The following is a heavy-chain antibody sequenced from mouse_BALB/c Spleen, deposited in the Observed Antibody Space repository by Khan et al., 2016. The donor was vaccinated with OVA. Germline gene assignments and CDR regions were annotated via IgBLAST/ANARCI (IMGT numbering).Heavy chain of an antibody. CDR2: INPSDSES. V-gene: IGHV1-61*01. J-gene: IGHJ3*01. Sequence: QVQLQQPGAELVRPGASVKLSCKASGYTFTSYWMNWVRPRPGQGLEWVGKINPSDSESHYNQMFKDKATLTVDKSSGTAYMQLSSLTSEDSAVYYCTRREKYGYDPSWFAYWGQGTLVTVSA. CDR3: TRREKYGYDPSWFAY. D-gene: IGHD2-2*01. CDR1: GYTFTSYW.